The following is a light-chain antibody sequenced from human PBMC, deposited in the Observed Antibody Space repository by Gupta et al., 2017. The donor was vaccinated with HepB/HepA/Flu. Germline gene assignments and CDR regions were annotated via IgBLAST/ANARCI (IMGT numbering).Light chain of an antibody. V-gene: IGLV2-14*01. CDR3: SSYRSGNSVV. CDR1: SSDVGGYNY. J-gene: IGLJ2*01. Sequence: QSALTQPASVSGSPGQSITISCTGASSDVGGYNYVSWYQQHPGKAPKVLICDVNHRPSGVSIRFSGSKSGNTASLTISGLQAEDEADYYCSSYRSGNSVVFGGGTKLTVL. CDR2: DVN.